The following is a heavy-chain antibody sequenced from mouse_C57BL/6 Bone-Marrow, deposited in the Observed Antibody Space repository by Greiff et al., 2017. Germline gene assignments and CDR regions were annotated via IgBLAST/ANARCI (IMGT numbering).Heavy chain of an antibody. D-gene: IGHD1-1*01. CDR2: IYPRSGNT. CDR1: GYTFTSYG. J-gene: IGHJ2*01. CDR3: AMLPYYYGSTYFDY. V-gene: IGHV1-81*01. Sequence: QVQLQQSGAELARPGASVKLSCKASGYTFTSYGISWVKQRTGQGLEWIGEIYPRSGNTYYTEKFKGKATLTADNSSSTAYMELRSLTSEDSAVYYCAMLPYYYGSTYFDYWGQGTTLTVSS.